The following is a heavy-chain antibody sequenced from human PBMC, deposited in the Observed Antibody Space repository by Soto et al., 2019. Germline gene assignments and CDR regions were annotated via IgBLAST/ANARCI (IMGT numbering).Heavy chain of an antibody. CDR2: ISAYNGNT. CDR1: GYTFTSYG. J-gene: IGHJ6*02. Sequence: QVQLVQSGAEVKKPGASVKVSCKASGYTFTSYGISWVRQASGQGLEWMGWISAYNGNTNYAQKLQGRVTMTTDTSTSTAYMELRSLRSDDTAVYYCARDSARLLNCTNGVCPYYYYGMDVWGQGTTVTVSS. CDR3: ARDSARLLNCTNGVCPYYYYGMDV. V-gene: IGHV1-18*01. D-gene: IGHD2-8*01.